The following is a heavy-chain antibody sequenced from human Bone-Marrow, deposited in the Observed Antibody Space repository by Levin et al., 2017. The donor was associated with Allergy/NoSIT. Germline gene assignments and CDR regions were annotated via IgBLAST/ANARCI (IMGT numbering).Heavy chain of an antibody. CDR1: GFTFSSYG. D-gene: IGHD5-24*01. V-gene: IGHV3-33*01. CDR2: IWYDGSNK. Sequence: PGGSLRLSCAASGFTFSSYGMHWVRQAPGKGLEWVAVIWYDGSNKYYADSVKGRFTISRDNSKNTLYLQMNSLRAEDTAVYYCARGVRSERRWLQPIGTLDAFDIWGQGTMVTVSS. J-gene: IGHJ3*02. CDR3: ARGVRSERRWLQPIGTLDAFDI.